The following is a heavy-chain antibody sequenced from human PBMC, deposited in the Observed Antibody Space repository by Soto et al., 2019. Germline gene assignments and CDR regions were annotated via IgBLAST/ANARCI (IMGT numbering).Heavy chain of an antibody. V-gene: IGHV1-18*01. CDR3: ARDPPPPDY. Sequence: QVQLVQSGAEVKKPGASVKVSCKASGYTFASYAISWMRQAPGQGLEWMGWISAYNGNTNYAQKLQGRVTMTTDTSTSTDYMEPRSLRSDDTAVYYCARDPPPPDYWGQGTLVTVSS. CDR2: ISAYNGNT. CDR1: GYTFASYA. J-gene: IGHJ4*02.